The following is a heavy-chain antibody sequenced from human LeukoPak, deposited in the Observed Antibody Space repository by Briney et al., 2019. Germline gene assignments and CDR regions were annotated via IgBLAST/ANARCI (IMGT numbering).Heavy chain of an antibody. Sequence: GGSLRLSCAASGFTFSSYGMHWVRQAPGKGLEWVAFIRYDGSNKYYADSVKGRFTVSRDNSKNTLYLQMNSLRAEDTAVYYCAKDVGATIRWFDPWGQGTLVTVSP. V-gene: IGHV3-30*02. D-gene: IGHD1-26*01. CDR1: GFTFSSYG. J-gene: IGHJ5*02. CDR2: IRYDGSNK. CDR3: AKDVGATIRWFDP.